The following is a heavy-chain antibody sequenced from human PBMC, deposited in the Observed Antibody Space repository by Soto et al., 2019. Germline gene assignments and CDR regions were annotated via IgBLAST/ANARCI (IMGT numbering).Heavy chain of an antibody. D-gene: IGHD2-21*01. CDR1: GFTFSSYG. J-gene: IGHJ6*02. V-gene: IGHV3-30*18. Sequence: GESLKISCAASGFTFSSYGMHWVRQAPVKGLEWVAVISYDGSNKYYADSVKGRFTISRDNSKNTLYLQMNSLRAEDTAVYYCAKEVMATTYYYYYGMDVWGQGTTVTVSS. CDR2: ISYDGSNK. CDR3: AKEVMATTYYYYYGMDV.